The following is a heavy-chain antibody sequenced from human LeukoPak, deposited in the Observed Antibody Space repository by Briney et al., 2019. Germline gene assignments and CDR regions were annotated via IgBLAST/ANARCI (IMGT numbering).Heavy chain of an antibody. J-gene: IGHJ4*02. CDR2: IYYSGST. V-gene: IGHV4-59*05. CDR3: ARQFSYYDFWSGYPFDY. D-gene: IGHD3-3*01. CDR1: GGSISSYY. Sequence: KPSETLSLTCTVSGGSISSYYWSWIRQPPGKGLEWIGSIYYSGSTYYNPSLKSRVTISVDTSKNQFSLKLSSVTAADTAVYYCARQFSYYDFWSGYPFDYWGQGTLVTVSS.